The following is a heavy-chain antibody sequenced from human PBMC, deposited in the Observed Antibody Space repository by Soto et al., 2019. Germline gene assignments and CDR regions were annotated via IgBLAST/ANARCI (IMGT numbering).Heavy chain of an antibody. CDR1: GFPFSSYA. D-gene: IGHD6-19*01. CDR3: AKLISSSGWFPFDY. V-gene: IGHV3-23*01. J-gene: IGHJ4*02. Sequence: GGSLRLSCAASGFPFSSYAMSWVRQAPGKGLEWVSAISGSGGSTYYADSVKGRFTISRDNSKNTLYLQMNSLRAEDTAVYYSAKLISSSGWFPFDYWGQGTLVTVSS. CDR2: ISGSGGST.